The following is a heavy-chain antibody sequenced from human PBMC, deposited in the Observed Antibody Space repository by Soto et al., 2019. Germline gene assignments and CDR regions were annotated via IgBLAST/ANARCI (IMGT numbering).Heavy chain of an antibody. CDR3: ATVQSGYDFAY. CDR2: ISAYNGNT. D-gene: IGHD5-12*01. J-gene: IGHJ4*02. Sequence: QVQLVQSGAEVKKPGASVKVSCKASGYTFTSYGINWVRQAPGQGLEWMGWISAYNGNTHYAQKLQGRVTMTTDTSTSTADMELRSLRSDDTAVYYCATVQSGYDFAYWGQGPLVTVSS. CDR1: GYTFTSYG. V-gene: IGHV1-18*01.